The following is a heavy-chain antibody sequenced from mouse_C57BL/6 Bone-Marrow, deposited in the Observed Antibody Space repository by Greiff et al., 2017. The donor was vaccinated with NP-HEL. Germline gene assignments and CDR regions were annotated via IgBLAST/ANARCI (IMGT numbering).Heavy chain of an antibody. D-gene: IGHD2-3*01. V-gene: IGHV12-3*01. J-gene: IGHJ1*03. CDR3: AGDYDGYWYFDV. CDR2: ITHSGET. CDR1: GFPITSGYY. Sequence: ESGPGLVKPSQSLFLTCSITGFPITSGYYWIWIRQSPGNPLEWMGYITHSGETFYNPSLQSPISITRETSKNQFFLQLNSVTTEDTAMYYCAGDYDGYWYFDVWGTGTTVTVSS.